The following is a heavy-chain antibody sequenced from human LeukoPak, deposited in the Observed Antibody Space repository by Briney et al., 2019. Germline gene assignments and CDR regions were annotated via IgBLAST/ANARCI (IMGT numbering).Heavy chain of an antibody. Sequence: GGSLRLSCAASGFTFSNAWMNWVRQAPGKGLEWVSSISSSSSYIYYADSVKGRFTISRDNAKNSLYLQMNSPRAEDTAVYYCAKHYDILTGQYYFDYWGQGTLVTVSS. D-gene: IGHD3-9*01. CDR1: GFTFSNAW. CDR3: AKHYDILTGQYYFDY. V-gene: IGHV3-21*01. J-gene: IGHJ4*02. CDR2: ISSSSSYI.